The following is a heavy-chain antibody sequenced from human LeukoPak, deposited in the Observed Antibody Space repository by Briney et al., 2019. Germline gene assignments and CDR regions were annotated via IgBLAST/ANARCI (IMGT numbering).Heavy chain of an antibody. D-gene: IGHD6-19*01. Sequence: GGSLRLSCAGSGFTFTSYAMIWVRQAPGKGLEWVSSITGNGGSKYYADSVKDRFTISRDNSENTLYLQMNSLRAEDTAVYYCAKVTVTGTRGFDYWGQGTLVTVSS. V-gene: IGHV3-23*01. J-gene: IGHJ4*02. CDR2: ITGNGGSK. CDR1: GFTFTSYA. CDR3: AKVTVTGTRGFDY.